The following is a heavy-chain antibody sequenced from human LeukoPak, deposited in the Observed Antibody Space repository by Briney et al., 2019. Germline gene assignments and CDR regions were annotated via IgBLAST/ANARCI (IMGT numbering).Heavy chain of an antibody. CDR1: GGSFSSSSYY. V-gene: IGHV4-39*07. J-gene: IGHJ1*01. Sequence: SETLSLTCPVSGGSFSSSSYYWSWIRQPPGKGLEWIGEINHSGSTNYNPSLKSRVTISVDTSKSQFSLKLSSVTAADTAVYYCARSQRYSSSWYFNHAEYFQHWGQGTLVTVSS. CDR2: INHSGST. CDR3: ARSQRYSSSWYFNHAEYFQH. D-gene: IGHD6-13*01.